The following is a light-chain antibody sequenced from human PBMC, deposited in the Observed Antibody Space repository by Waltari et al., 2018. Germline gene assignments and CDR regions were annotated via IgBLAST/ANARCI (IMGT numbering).Light chain of an antibody. V-gene: IGKV1-12*01. CDR2: AAS. Sequence: DIQMTQSPSSVSATVGERVTITCRASQGIAGRLAWYQQKPGQAPKLLISAASNLRDGVPSRLSGSGSGTDFTLSISSLQPEDFATYYCQQANSLPPTFGGGTKVEIK. J-gene: IGKJ4*01. CDR3: QQANSLPPT. CDR1: QGIAGR.